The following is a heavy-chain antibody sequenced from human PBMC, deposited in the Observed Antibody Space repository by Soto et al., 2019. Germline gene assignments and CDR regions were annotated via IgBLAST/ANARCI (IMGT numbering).Heavy chain of an antibody. CDR2: INPNSGGT. CDR1: GCTFTGYY. V-gene: IGHV1-2*04. J-gene: IGHJ5*02. D-gene: IGHD2-15*01. Sequence: ASVKVSCKASGCTFTGYYMHWVRQAPGQGLEWMGWINPNSGGTNYAQKFQGWVTMTRDTSISTAYMELSRLRSDDTAVYYCARADIAGWWFDPWGQGTLVTVSS. CDR3: ARADIAGWWFDP.